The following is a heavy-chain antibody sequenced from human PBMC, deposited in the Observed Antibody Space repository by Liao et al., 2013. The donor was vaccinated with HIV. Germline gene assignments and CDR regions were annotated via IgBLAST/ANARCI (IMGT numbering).Heavy chain of an antibody. CDR2: INTSGST. D-gene: IGHD2-2*01. CDR1: GGSISNNN. Sequence: QVQLQESGPGLVKASETLSLTCTVSGGSISNNNWNWIRQPAYKGLEWIGRINTSGSTNCSPSLMSRVTMSIDTSKNQFSLKLNSVTAADTAVYYCARDRGYCSSTTCLYNWFDPWGQGTLVTVSS. V-gene: IGHV4-4*07. CDR3: ARDRGYCSSTTCLYNWFDP. J-gene: IGHJ5*02.